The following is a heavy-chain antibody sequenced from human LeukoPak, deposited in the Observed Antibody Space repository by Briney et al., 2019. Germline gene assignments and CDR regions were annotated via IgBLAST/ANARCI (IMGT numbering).Heavy chain of an antibody. V-gene: IGHV3-74*01. CDR2: IKSDGSGT. CDR1: GFTFNNYW. Sequence: GGSLRLSCAASGFTFNNYWMHWVRQGPEKGLVWVSRIKSDGSGTGYADSVKGRFTISRDNAKNTLYLQMNSLRAEDTAVYYCARVGYYYDSRDAFDIWGQGTMVTVSS. J-gene: IGHJ3*02. CDR3: ARVGYYYDSRDAFDI. D-gene: IGHD3-22*01.